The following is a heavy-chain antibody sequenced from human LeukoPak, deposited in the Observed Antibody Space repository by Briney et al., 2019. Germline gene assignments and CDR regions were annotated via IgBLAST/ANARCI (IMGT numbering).Heavy chain of an antibody. D-gene: IGHD6-13*01. CDR1: GFTFSSYA. V-gene: IGHV3-23*01. J-gene: IGHJ4*02. CDR2: ISGRGGST. CDR3: AKDPQYIAAAVPNDY. Sequence: GGSLRLSCAASGFTFSSYAMSWVRQAPGKGLEWVSTISGRGGSTYYADSVKGRFTISRDNSKNTLYLQMNSLRAEDTAVYYCAKDPQYIAAAVPNDYWGQGTLVTVSS.